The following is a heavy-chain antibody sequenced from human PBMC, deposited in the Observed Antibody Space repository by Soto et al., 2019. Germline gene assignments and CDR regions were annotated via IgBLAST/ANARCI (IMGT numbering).Heavy chain of an antibody. CDR3: ARDNAAGSSSSPDFDY. J-gene: IGHJ4*02. V-gene: IGHV1-2*04. D-gene: IGHD6-6*01. CDR1: GYTFTGYY. Sequence: ASVKVSCKASGYTFTGYYMHWVRQAPGQGLEWMGWINPNSGGTNYAQKFQGWVTMTRDTSISTAYMELSRLRSDDTAVYYCARDNAAGSSSSPDFDYWGEGTLVTVSS. CDR2: INPNSGGT.